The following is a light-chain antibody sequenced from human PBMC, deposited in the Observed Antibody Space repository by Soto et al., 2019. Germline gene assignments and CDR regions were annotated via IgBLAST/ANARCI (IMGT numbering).Light chain of an antibody. CDR3: QQYGRTSWT. V-gene: IGKV3-20*01. CDR2: GAS. J-gene: IGKJ1*01. CDR1: QSVSTTF. Sequence: EIVLTQSPGTLPLSPGEGATLSCRASQSVSTTFFAWYQQKPGQAPRLLIYGASTRATGIPDRFSGSGSGTDFALTISRLEPEDFVVYYCQQYGRTSWTFGQGTKV.